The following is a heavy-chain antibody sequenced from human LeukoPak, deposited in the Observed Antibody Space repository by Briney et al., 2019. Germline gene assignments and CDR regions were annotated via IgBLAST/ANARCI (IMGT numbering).Heavy chain of an antibody. CDR3: ARHIEYYYGSGSYFDY. CDR2: LYPGDSDT. CDR1: GYSFTSYW. Sequence: LGESLKISCKGSGYSFTSYWIGWVRQMPGKGLEWMGILYPGDSDTRYSPSFQGQVTISADKSISTAYLQWSSLKASDTAMYYCARHIEYYYGSGSYFDYWGQGTLVTVSS. D-gene: IGHD3-10*01. V-gene: IGHV5-51*01. J-gene: IGHJ4*02.